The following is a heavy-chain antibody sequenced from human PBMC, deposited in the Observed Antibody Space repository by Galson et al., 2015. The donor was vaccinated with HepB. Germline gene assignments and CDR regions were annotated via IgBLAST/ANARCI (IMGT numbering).Heavy chain of an antibody. CDR1: GFSLSTSGMC. J-gene: IGHJ4*02. CDR3: ARSITVTTRPAFDS. CDR2: IDWDDDK. V-gene: IGHV2-70*11. D-gene: IGHD4-17*01. Sequence: PALVKPTQTLTLTCTFSGFSLSTSGMCVSWIRQPPGKALEWLARIDWDDDKYYSTSLKTRLTISKDTSKDQVVLTMTNMDPVDTATYYCARSITVTTRPAFDSWGLGTLVTVSS.